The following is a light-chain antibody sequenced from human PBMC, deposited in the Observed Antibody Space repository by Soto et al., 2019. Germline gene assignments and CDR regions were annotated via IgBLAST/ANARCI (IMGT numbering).Light chain of an antibody. CDR1: QSISSY. CDR3: QQYYSTPHT. V-gene: IGKV3-11*01. CDR2: DAS. J-gene: IGKJ2*01. Sequence: EVVLTQSPATLSLSPGERATLSCRASQSISSYLAWYQQKPGQAPRLLIYDASNRATGIPARFSGSGSGTDFTLTISSLEPEDVAVYYCQQYYSTPHTFGQGTKLEIK.